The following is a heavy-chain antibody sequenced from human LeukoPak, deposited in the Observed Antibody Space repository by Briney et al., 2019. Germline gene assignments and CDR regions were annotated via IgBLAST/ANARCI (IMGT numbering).Heavy chain of an antibody. D-gene: IGHD6-13*01. Sequence: SGGSLRLSCAASGFTFSDYYMNWIRQAPGRGLEWISYISSSGGNINYADSVQGRFTISRDNAKKSLYLQMSSLRAADTAVYYCARSAAAGPVSAFDIWGQGTMVTVSS. CDR1: GFTFSDYY. CDR2: ISSSGGNI. CDR3: ARSAAAGPVSAFDI. V-gene: IGHV3-11*01. J-gene: IGHJ3*02.